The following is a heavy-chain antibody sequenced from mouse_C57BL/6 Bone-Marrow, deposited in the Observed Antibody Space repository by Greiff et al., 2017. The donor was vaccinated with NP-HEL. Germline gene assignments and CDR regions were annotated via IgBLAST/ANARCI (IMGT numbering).Heavy chain of an antibody. D-gene: IGHD1-1*01. J-gene: IGHJ1*03. CDR1: GYTFTSYW. CDR3: AREGGITTDWYFDV. CDR2: IYPGSGST. V-gene: IGHV1-55*01. Sequence: VQLKQPGAELVKPGASVKMSCKASGYTFTSYWITWVKQRPGQGLEWIGDIYPGSGSTNYNEKFKSKATLTVDTSSSTAYMQLSSLTSEDSAVYYCAREGGITTDWYFDVWGTGTTVTVFS.